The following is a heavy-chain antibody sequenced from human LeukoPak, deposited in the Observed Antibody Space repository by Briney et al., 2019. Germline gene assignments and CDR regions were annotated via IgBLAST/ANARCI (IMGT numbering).Heavy chain of an antibody. V-gene: IGHV3-13*01. CDR2: IGIRGDT. J-gene: IGHJ4*02. Sequence: GGSLRLSCAASGFTFIDYDMHWVHQVIGKGLEWVSAIGIRGDTHYSGSVKGRFTISRENAESSLYLQMNSLRAEDTAVYYCARGGIQVSGIDEFDYWGQGALVTVSS. D-gene: IGHD6-19*01. CDR1: GFTFIDYD. CDR3: ARGGIQVSGIDEFDY.